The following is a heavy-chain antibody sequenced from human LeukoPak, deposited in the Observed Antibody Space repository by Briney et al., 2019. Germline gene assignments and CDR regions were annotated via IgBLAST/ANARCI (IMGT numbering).Heavy chain of an antibody. D-gene: IGHD6-13*01. V-gene: IGHV3-64*01. Sequence: GGSLRLSCAASGFTFSSYNMNWVRQAPGKGLEYVSAISSNGGSTYYANSVKGRFTISRDNSKNTLYLQMGSLRAEDMAVYYCARSGAADSSSWYRPYDYWGQGTLVTVSS. CDR3: ARSGAADSSSWYRPYDY. CDR1: GFTFSSYN. CDR2: ISSNGGST. J-gene: IGHJ4*02.